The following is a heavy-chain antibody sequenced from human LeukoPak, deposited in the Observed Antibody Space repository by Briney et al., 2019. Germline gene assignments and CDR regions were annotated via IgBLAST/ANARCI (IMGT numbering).Heavy chain of an antibody. J-gene: IGHJ4*02. Sequence: GGSLRLSCAASGFTFSSYGMHWVRQAPGKGLEWVAVIWYDGSNKYYADSVKGRFTISRDTSKNTLYLQMNSLRAEDTAVYYCAKGRAQYCSSTSCYAFDYWGQGTLVTVSS. CDR2: IWYDGSNK. CDR1: GFTFSSYG. D-gene: IGHD2-2*01. V-gene: IGHV3-33*06. CDR3: AKGRAQYCSSTSCYAFDY.